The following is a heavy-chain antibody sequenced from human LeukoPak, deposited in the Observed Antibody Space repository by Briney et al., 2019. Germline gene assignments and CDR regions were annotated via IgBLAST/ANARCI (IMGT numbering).Heavy chain of an antibody. Sequence: GGSLRLSCAASGFTFSDYSMNWVRQAPGEGLEWVSSISSSSSYIYYADSVKGRFTISRDSAKNSLYLQMNSLRAEDTAVYYCARESIAAAGTTFDYWGQGTLVTVSS. D-gene: IGHD6-13*01. CDR2: ISSSSSYI. V-gene: IGHV3-21*01. J-gene: IGHJ4*02. CDR3: ARESIAAAGTTFDY. CDR1: GFTFSDYS.